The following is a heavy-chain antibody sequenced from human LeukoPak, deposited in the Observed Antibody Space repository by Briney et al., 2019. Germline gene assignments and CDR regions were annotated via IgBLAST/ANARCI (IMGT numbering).Heavy chain of an antibody. J-gene: IGHJ4*02. V-gene: IGHV3-53*01. CDR3: ATPLGGYSYGFDY. D-gene: IGHD5-18*01. CDR1: GFTVSSNY. Sequence: GGSLRLSCAASGFTVSSNYMSWVRQAPGKGLEWVSVIYSGGSTYYADSVKGRFTISRDNSKNTLYLQVNSLRAEDTAVYYCATPLGGYSYGFDYWGQGTLVTVSS. CDR2: IYSGGST.